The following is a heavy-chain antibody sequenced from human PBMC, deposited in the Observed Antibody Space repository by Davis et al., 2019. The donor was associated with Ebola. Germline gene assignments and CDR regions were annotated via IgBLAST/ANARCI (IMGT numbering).Heavy chain of an antibody. CDR2: IYPGDSDT. D-gene: IGHD5-18*01. V-gene: IGHV5-51*01. J-gene: IGHJ6*02. CDR1: GYSFTTYW. Sequence: GGSLRLSCKGSGYSFTTYWIGWVRQMPGKGLEWMGIIYPGDSDTRYSPSFQGQVTISADKSNSTAYLQWSSLKASDTAMYYCARETRGYSYGAMFYYYYGMDVWGQGTTVTVSS. CDR3: ARETRGYSYGAMFYYYYGMDV.